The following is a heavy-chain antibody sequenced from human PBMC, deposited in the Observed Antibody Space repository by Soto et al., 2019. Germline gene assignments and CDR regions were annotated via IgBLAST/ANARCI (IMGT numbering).Heavy chain of an antibody. CDR2: ISSSSSTI. V-gene: IGHV3-48*01. CDR1: GFTFSSYS. CDR3: ARDCSSSSCSVWRY. Sequence: GGSLRLSCAASGFTFSSYSMNWVRQAPGKGLEWVPYISSSSSTIYYADSVKGRFTISRDNAKNTLYLQMNSLRAEDTALYYCARDCSSSSCSVWRYWGQGTQVTVSS. J-gene: IGHJ4*02. D-gene: IGHD2-2*01.